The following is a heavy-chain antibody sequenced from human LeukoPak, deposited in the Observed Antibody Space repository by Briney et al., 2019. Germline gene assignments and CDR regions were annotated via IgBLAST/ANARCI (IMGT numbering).Heavy chain of an antibody. J-gene: IGHJ4*02. CDR3: ARGGGYSYGSFDY. D-gene: IGHD5-18*01. Sequence: GCLTLSCLASGIIVSNYWMRWVRQAPGRGLGWVARIDSAGSSKSYEACVTRRSTISTDNAKNTQYLKRNSVSADETAVYYCARGGGYSYGSFDYWGQGTLVAVSS. CDR2: IDSAGSSK. V-gene: IGHV3-74*01. CDR1: GIIVSNYW.